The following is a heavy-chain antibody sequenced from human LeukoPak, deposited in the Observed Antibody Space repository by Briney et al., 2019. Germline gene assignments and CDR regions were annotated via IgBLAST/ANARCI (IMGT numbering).Heavy chain of an antibody. V-gene: IGHV1-18*01. CDR2: ISAYNGGT. J-gene: IGHJ5*02. CDR1: GYTFTSYG. Sequence: GASVKVSCKASGYTFTSYGISWVRQAPGQGLEWMGWISAYNGGTTYAQKFQGRVTMTRDTSISTAYLELSRLRSDDTAVYFCARGGVLVLNWFDPWGQGTLVTVSS. D-gene: IGHD2-8*02. CDR3: ARGGVLVLNWFDP.